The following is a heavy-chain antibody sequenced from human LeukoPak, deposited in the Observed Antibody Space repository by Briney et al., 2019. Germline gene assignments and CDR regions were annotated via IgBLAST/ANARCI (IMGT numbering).Heavy chain of an antibody. V-gene: IGHV3-74*01. J-gene: IGHJ4*02. D-gene: IGHD2-21*02. CDR3: AGPMTEIDY. CDR1: GFTFSTYW. Sequence: GGSLRLSCAASGFTFSTYWMHWVRQAPGQGLVWVSHINSDGSSTNYADSVKGRFTISRDNAKKTLYPQMNGPMTEDTAVYYCAGPMTEIDYWGQGTLVTVSS. CDR2: INSDGSST.